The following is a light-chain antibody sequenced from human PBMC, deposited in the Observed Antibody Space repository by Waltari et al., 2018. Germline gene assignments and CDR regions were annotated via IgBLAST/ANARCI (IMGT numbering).Light chain of an antibody. CDR3: QQSDSCPERT. J-gene: IGKJ1*01. V-gene: IGKV1-39*01. CDR1: QSISTY. CDR2: AAS. Sequence: DIQMTQSPSSLSASVGDRVTITCRASQSISTYLNWYQQKPGKVPKLLIYAASSLQSGVPSRFSGSGSGTELPLTRSSLQPEDSATYFCQQSDSCPERTFGPGTKVEIK.